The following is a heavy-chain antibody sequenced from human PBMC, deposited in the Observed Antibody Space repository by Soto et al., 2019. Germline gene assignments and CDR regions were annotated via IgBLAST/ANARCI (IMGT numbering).Heavy chain of an antibody. V-gene: IGHV3-11*06. J-gene: IGHJ5*02. CDR1: GFTFSDYY. D-gene: IGHD3-10*01. CDR3: ARVIRITMVRGVINWFDP. Sequence: GGSLRLSCAASGFTFSDYYMSWIRQAPGKGLEWVSYISSSSSYTNYADSVKGRFTISRDNAKNSLYLQMNSLRAEDTAVYYCARVIRITMVRGVINWFDPWGQGTLVTVSS. CDR2: ISSSSSYT.